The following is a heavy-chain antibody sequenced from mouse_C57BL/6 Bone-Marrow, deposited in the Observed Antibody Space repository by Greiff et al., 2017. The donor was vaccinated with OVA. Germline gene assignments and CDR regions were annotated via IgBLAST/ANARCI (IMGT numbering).Heavy chain of an antibody. CDR2: IDPETGGT. D-gene: IGHD1-1*01. Sequence: VKLMESGAELVRPGASVTLSCKASGYTFTDYEMHWVKQTPVHGLEWIGAIDPETGGTAYNQKFKGKAILTADKSSSTAYMELRSLTSEDSAVYYCTRWDYYGSSPYYAMDYWGQGTSVTVSS. V-gene: IGHV1-15*01. J-gene: IGHJ4*01. CDR3: TRWDYYGSSPYYAMDY. CDR1: GYTFTDYE.